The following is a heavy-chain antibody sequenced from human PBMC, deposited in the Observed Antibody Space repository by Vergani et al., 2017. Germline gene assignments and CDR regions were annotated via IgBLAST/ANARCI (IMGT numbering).Heavy chain of an antibody. CDR2: INPSSGHT. CDR1: GYTFSNYY. J-gene: IGHJ4*02. CDR3: ARGDYGILTGYRY. D-gene: IGHD3-9*01. Sequence: QVQVVQSGAEVKKSGASVKVSCKTSGYTFSNYYMHWVRQAPGQGLEWMGIINPSSGHTNYAQKFQGRVTMTRDTSTSTVYMERSSLRSEDTAIYYCARGDYGILTGYRYWGQGTLVTVSA. V-gene: IGHV1-46*03.